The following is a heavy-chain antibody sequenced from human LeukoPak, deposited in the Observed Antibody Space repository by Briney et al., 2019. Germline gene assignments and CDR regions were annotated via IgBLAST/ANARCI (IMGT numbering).Heavy chain of an antibody. CDR2: ISSGGSTV. J-gene: IGHJ4*02. CDR1: GVTFSSYE. CDR3: ARIPGSSGWNYYFDY. D-gene: IGHD6-19*01. V-gene: IGHV3-48*03. Sequence: PGGSLRLSCAGSGVTFSSYEMTWVRQAPGKGLEWVSYISSGGSTVHYADSVKGRFTISRDNTKNSLYLQMNSLRAEDKAVYYCARIPGSSGWNYYFDYWGQGTLVTVSS.